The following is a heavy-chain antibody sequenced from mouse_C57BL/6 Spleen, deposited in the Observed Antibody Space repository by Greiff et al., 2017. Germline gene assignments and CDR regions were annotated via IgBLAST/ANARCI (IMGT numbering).Heavy chain of an antibody. Sequence: EVKLMESGGGLVKPGGSLKLSCAASGFTFSSYAMSWVRQTPEKRLEWVATISDGGSYTYYPDNVKGRFTISRDNAKNSLYLQVSHLKSEDTAMYYCARDPHGKGFDYWGQGTTLTVSS. CDR2: ISDGGSYT. D-gene: IGHD2-1*01. V-gene: IGHV5-4*01. CDR3: ARDPHGKGFDY. J-gene: IGHJ2*01. CDR1: GFTFSSYA.